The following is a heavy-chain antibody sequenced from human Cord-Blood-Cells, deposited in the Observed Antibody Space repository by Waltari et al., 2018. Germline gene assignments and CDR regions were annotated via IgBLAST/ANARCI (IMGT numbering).Heavy chain of an antibody. J-gene: IGHJ6*02. CDR2: SCWYRGSI. Sequence: QLVESGGGFVQPGRALKLSCAASGFTFDVYALHWLRRAPVGGPGWVAGSCWYRGSIGDADSVKGRFTIPRDNAKNSLYLQMNSLRAEETALYYCAKDIGDIVGVPAAMREGYYYYYGMDVWGQGTTVTVSS. V-gene: IGHV3-9*01. CDR3: AKDIGDIVGVPAAMREGYYYYYGMDV. CDR1: GFTFDVYA. D-gene: IGHD2-2*01.